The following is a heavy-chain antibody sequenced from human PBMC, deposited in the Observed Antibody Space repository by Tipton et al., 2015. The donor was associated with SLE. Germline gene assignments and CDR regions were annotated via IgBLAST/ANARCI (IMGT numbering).Heavy chain of an antibody. V-gene: IGHV3-7*01. CDR3: ARALLGYCSSTSCYTSPLGY. Sequence: GSLRLSCAASGFTFSSYWMSWVRPAPGKGLEWVANIKQDGSEKYYVDSVKGRFTISRDNAKNSLYLQMNSLRAEDTAVYYCARALLGYCSSTSCYTSPLGYWGQGTLVTVSS. J-gene: IGHJ4*02. CDR1: GFTFSSYW. CDR2: IKQDGSEK. D-gene: IGHD2-2*02.